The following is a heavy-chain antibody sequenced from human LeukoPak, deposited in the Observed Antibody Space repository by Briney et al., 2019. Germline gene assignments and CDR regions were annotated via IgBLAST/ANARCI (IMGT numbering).Heavy chain of an antibody. J-gene: IGHJ6*03. D-gene: IGHD3-10*01. CDR1: GGSFSGYY. CDR3: ARHGPTMVGYYYYYMDV. V-gene: IGHV4-34*01. Sequence: PSETLSLTCAVYGGSFSGYYWSWIRQPPGKGLEWIGEINHSGSTNYNPSLKSRVTISVDTSKNQFSLKLSSVTAADTAVYYCARHGPTMVGYYYYYMDVWGKGTTVTISS. CDR2: INHSGST.